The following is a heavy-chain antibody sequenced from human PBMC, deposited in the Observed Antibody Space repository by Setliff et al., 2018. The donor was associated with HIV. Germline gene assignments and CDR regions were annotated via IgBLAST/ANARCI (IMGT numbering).Heavy chain of an antibody. V-gene: IGHV4-34*01. Sequence: SETLSLTCAVYGGSFSGYYWTWIRQPPGKGLEWIGDINHSGKTNYNRSLKSRVTISLDTSKNQFSLRLTSVTAADTAVYYCARGGGTGRSSWYGAYWYDPWGQGTLVTVSS. CDR2: INHSGKT. D-gene: IGHD6-13*01. CDR1: GGSFSGYY. J-gene: IGHJ5*02. CDR3: ARGGGTGRSSWYGAYWYDP.